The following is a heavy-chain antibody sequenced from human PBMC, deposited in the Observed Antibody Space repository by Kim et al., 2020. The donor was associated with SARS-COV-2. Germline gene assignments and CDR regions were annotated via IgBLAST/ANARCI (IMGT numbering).Heavy chain of an antibody. CDR3: ARSVEYSAYAGFDY. V-gene: IGHV4-30-2*04. Sequence: NPTRKGRVSIAVDTSKNQFSLILSSVTAADTAVYYCARSVEYSAYAGFDYWGQGTLVTVSS. D-gene: IGHD5-12*01. J-gene: IGHJ4*02.